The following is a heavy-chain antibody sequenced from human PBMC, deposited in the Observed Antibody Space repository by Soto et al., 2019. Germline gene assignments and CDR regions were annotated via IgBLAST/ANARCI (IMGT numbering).Heavy chain of an antibody. Sequence: GASVKVSCKPSGYRFMSYGMAWVRQFSGQGPEWMGWISPYTGRTNYAKNVQGRVVMTTDISTNVVYLELRSLRSDDSAMYYCGRCRTDSYAMDVWG. D-gene: IGHD5-18*01. V-gene: IGHV1-18*01. CDR1: GYRFMSYG. CDR3: GRCRTDSYAMDV. J-gene: IGHJ6*02. CDR2: ISPYTGRT.